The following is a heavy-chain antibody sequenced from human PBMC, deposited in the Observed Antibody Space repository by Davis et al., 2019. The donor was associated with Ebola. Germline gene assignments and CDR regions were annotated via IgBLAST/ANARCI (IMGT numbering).Heavy chain of an antibody. J-gene: IGHJ6*02. Sequence: ASVKVSCKASGYTFTGYYMHWVRQAPGQGLEWMGWINPNSGGTNYAQKFQGWVTMTRDTSISTAYMELSRLRSDDTAVYYCARAHYDFWSASTSDGMDVRGQETTVTVSS. CDR3: ARAHYDFWSASTSDGMDV. D-gene: IGHD3-3*01. CDR2: INPNSGGT. CDR1: GYTFTGYY. V-gene: IGHV1-2*04.